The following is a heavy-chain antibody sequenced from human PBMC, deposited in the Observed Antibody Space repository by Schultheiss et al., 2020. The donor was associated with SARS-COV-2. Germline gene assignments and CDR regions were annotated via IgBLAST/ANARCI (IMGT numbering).Heavy chain of an antibody. CDR1: GGSFSGYY. CDR2: INHSGST. CDR3: ARIPRYRGYYFDY. J-gene: IGHJ4*02. D-gene: IGHD1-26*01. Sequence: SETLSLTCAVYGGSFSGYYWSWIRQPPGKGLEWIGEINHSGSTNYNPSLKSRVTISVDTSKNQFSLKLSSVTAADTAVYDCARIPRYRGYYFDYWGQGTLVTVSS. V-gene: IGHV4-34*01.